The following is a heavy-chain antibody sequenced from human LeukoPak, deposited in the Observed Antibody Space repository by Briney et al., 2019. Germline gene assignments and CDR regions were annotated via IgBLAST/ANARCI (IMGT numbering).Heavy chain of an antibody. Sequence: VASVKVSCKASGGTFSSYAISWVRQAPGQGLEWMGGIIPIFGTANYAQKFQGRVTITTDESTSTAYMELSSLRSEDTTVYYCARNPFWHRSGLYAGIPFDPWGQRTLVTVSS. D-gene: IGHD6-19*01. V-gene: IGHV1-69*05. CDR2: IIPIFGTA. J-gene: IGHJ5*02. CDR3: ARNPFWHRSGLYAGIPFDP. CDR1: GGTFSSYA.